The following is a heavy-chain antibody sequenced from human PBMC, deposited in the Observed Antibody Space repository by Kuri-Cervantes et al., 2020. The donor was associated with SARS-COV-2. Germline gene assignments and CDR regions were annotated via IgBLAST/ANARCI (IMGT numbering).Heavy chain of an antibody. D-gene: IGHD4/OR15-4a*01. Sequence: ESLKISCTVSGGSISSHYWSWIRQPPGKGLGWIGYIYYSGSTNYNPSLKSRVTISVDTSKNQFSLKLSSVTAADTAVNYCARDPNANHNNWFDPWGQGTLVTVSS. CDR2: IYYSGST. J-gene: IGHJ5*02. CDR1: GGSISSHY. CDR3: ARDPNANHNNWFDP. V-gene: IGHV4-59*11.